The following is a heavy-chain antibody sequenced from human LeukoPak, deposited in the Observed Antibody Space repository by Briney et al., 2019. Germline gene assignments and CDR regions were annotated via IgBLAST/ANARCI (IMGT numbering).Heavy chain of an antibody. V-gene: IGHV3-7*01. CDR2: IKQDGSEK. CDR3: ARDELVTMVRGVINY. J-gene: IGHJ4*02. D-gene: IGHD3-10*01. Sequence: GGSLRLSCAASGFTFSSYWMSWVRQAPGKGLERVANIKQDGSEKYYVDSVKGRFTISRDNAKNSLYLQMNSLRAEDTAVYYCARDELVTMVRGVINYWGQGTLVTVSS. CDR1: GFTFSSYW.